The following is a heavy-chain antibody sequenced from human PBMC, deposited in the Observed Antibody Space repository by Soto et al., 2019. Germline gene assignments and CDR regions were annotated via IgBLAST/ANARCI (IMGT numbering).Heavy chain of an antibody. V-gene: IGHV1-24*01. D-gene: IGHD3-22*01. CDR3: ATVAPDYYDSSGPYYFDY. J-gene: IGHJ4*02. Sequence: ASVKLSCKVSGYTLTELSMHCVRQAPGKGLEWMGGFDPEDGETIYAQKFQGRVTMTEDTSTDTAYMELSSLRSEDTAVYYCATVAPDYYDSSGPYYFDYWGQGTLVTVSS. CDR2: FDPEDGET. CDR1: GYTLTELS.